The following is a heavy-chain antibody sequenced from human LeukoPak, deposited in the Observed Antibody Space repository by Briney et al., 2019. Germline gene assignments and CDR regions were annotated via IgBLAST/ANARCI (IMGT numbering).Heavy chain of an antibody. Sequence: GGSLRLSCAASGFTISSYAMSLVRQATGKGLEWVSTISGSGGSTYYADSVKGRFTISRDNSKNTLYLQMNSLRAEDTAVYYCAKHIKWIQAYDYWGQGTLVTVSS. CDR1: GFTISSYA. J-gene: IGHJ4*02. CDR2: ISGSGGST. V-gene: IGHV3-23*01. D-gene: IGHD5-18*01. CDR3: AKHIKWIQAYDY.